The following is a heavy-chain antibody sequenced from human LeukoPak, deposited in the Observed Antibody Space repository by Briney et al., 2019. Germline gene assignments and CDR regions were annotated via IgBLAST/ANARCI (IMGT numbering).Heavy chain of an antibody. Sequence: PGGSLRLSCAASGFTFSSYWMSWVRQAPGKGLEWVANIRPDGSEIYYGDSVKGRFTISRDNAKNSLYLQMNSLRAEDTAVYYCAGYCSGGSCWDYWGQGTLVTVSS. J-gene: IGHJ4*02. CDR2: IRPDGSEI. CDR1: GFTFSSYW. D-gene: IGHD2-15*01. CDR3: AGYCSGGSCWDY. V-gene: IGHV3-7*01.